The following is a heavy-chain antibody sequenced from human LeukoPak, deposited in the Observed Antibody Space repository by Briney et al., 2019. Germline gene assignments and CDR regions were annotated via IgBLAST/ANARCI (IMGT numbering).Heavy chain of an antibody. V-gene: IGHV4-30-4*01. CDR2: IYYSGNT. D-gene: IGHD4-17*01. Sequence: SETLSLTCTVSGGSISSGDYYWSWIRQPPGKGLEWIGYIYYSGNTYYNPSLKSRVTISVDTSKNQFSLKLSSVTAADTAVYYCASYYGDSSLVDYWGQGTLVTVSS. J-gene: IGHJ4*02. CDR1: GGSISSGDYY. CDR3: ASYYGDSSLVDY.